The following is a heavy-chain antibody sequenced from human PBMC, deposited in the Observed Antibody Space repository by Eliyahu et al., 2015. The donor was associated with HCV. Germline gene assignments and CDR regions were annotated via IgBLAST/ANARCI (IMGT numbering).Heavy chain of an antibody. CDR3: AKDLGADGYGPVGYGMDV. CDR2: ISWNSGSI. V-gene: IGHV3-9*01. J-gene: IGHJ6*02. D-gene: IGHD5-18*01. CDR1: GFXFXDXA. Sequence: EVQLVESGGGLVQPGRSLRLSXAASGFXFXDXAMHWVRQAPGKGLEWVSGISWNSGSIGYADSVKGRFTISRDNAKNSLYLQMNSLRAEDTALYYCAKDLGADGYGPVGYGMDVWGQGTTVTVSS.